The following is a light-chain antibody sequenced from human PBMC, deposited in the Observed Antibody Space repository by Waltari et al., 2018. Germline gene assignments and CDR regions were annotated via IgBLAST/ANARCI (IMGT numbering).Light chain of an antibody. V-gene: IGKV3-11*01. J-gene: IGKJ5*01. CDR1: ETIGRY. CDR2: DAS. CDR3: QQRHSWPIT. Sequence: EILLTQSTATLSLSPGDSATLSCRASETIGRYLAWFQQRRGQAPRLLIYDASIRAPGIPGRFSGSGSGTDFTLTISNLEPEDFAVYFCQQRHSWPITFGQGTRLDMK.